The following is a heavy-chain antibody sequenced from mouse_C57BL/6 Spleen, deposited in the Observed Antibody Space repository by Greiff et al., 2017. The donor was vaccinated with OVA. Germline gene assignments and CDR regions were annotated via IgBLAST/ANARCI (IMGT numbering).Heavy chain of an antibody. Sequence: VQLQQSGPELVKPGASVKIPCKASGYTFTDYNMDWVKQSHGKSLEWIGDINPNNGGTIYNQKFKGKATLTVDKSSSTAYMELRSLTAEDTAVYYCARSNWGPDYWGQGTSVTVSS. CDR2: INPNNGGT. CDR1: GYTFTDYN. D-gene: IGHD4-1*01. J-gene: IGHJ4*01. CDR3: ARSNWGPDY. V-gene: IGHV1-18*01.